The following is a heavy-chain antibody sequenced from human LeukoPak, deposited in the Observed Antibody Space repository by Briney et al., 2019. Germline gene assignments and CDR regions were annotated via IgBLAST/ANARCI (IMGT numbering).Heavy chain of an antibody. CDR2: IRYDGSNK. Sequence: GGSLRLSCAASGFTFSSYGMHWVRQAPGKGLEWVAFIRYDGSNKYHADSVKGRFTISRDNSKNTVYLEMNSLRSEDTAVYYCARAIGSSWGKVDYWGQGTLVTVSS. CDR1: GFTFSSYG. D-gene: IGHD6-13*01. V-gene: IGHV3-30*02. J-gene: IGHJ4*02. CDR3: ARAIGSSWGKVDY.